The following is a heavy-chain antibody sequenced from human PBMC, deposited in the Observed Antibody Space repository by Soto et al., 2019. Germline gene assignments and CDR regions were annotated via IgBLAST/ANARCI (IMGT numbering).Heavy chain of an antibody. CDR2: TSYDGNNE. CDR3: AKDKGVFNWATSYFDY. D-gene: IGHD1-1*01. Sequence: GGSLRLSCAASGFTFSNYAMHWVRQAPGKGLEWVALTSYDGNNEYYTDSVKGRFTISRDNSKNTLFLQINRPRPEDTAVYYCAKDKGVFNWATSYFDYWRQGALVTVSS. J-gene: IGHJ4*02. V-gene: IGHV3-30*18. CDR1: GFTFSNYA.